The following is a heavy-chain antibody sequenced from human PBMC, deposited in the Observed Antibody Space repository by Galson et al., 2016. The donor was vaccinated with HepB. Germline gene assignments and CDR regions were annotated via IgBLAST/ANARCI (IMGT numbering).Heavy chain of an antibody. Sequence: SLRLSCAASGFTFSSTAMAWVRQAPGKGLEWVAGVGSGGSDTHYADLVKGRFTISGDNSNNIVYLQMNNLRAEDTAVYYCAKDRHYWSAIDYWGQGSLVTVSS. V-gene: IGHV3-23*01. CDR1: GFTFSSTA. D-gene: IGHD3-3*02. CDR2: VGSGGSDT. CDR3: AKDRHYWSAIDY. J-gene: IGHJ4*02.